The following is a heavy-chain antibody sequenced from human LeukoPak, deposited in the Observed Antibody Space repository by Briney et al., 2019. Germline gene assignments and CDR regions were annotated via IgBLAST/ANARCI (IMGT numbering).Heavy chain of an antibody. D-gene: IGHD3-10*02. CDR1: GFNFRRYA. V-gene: IGHV3-30-3*01. Sequence: GGSLRLSCAASGFNFRRYAMHWVRQAPGKGLEWVAVISSDGNTKYYADSVKGRFSMSRDNSKNTLYVQMNSLRSEDTAVHYCTRDLCSNGRRDYFDSWGQGTLVTVSS. J-gene: IGHJ4*02. CDR3: TRDLCSNGRRDYFDS. CDR2: ISSDGNTK.